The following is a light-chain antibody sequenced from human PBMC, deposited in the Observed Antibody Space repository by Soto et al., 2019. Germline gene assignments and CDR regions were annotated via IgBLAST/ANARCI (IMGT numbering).Light chain of an antibody. Sequence: QSVLTQPASVSGSLGQSITISCTGTSSDDGGYNYVSWYQQHPGKAPKFMIYEVRNRPSGVSNRFSGSKSGNTASLTISVLHDEDEADYYCTSYTSSSTWVFGGGTKLTVL. CDR3: TSYTSSSTWV. CDR2: EVR. CDR1: SSDDGGYNY. V-gene: IGLV2-14*01. J-gene: IGLJ3*02.